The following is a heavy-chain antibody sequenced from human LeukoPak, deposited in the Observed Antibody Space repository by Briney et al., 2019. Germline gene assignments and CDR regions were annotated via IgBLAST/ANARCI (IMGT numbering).Heavy chain of an antibody. D-gene: IGHD6-6*01. Sequence: GGSLRLSCAASGFTFSSYSMNWVRKAPGKGLEWVSSISSSSSYIYYADSVKGRFTISRDNAKNSLYLQMNSLRAEDTAVYYCAKDKFSYSSSSNFDYWGQGTLVTVSS. CDR1: GFTFSSYS. V-gene: IGHV3-21*01. CDR2: ISSSSSYI. J-gene: IGHJ4*02. CDR3: AKDKFSYSSSSNFDY.